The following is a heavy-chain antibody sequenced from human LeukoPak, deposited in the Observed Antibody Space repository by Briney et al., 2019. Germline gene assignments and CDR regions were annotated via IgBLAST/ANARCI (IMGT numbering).Heavy chain of an antibody. CDR1: ADSISGYY. CDR3: AGAPYGVVTRTYYFDY. J-gene: IGHJ4*02. CDR2: INHSGST. Sequence: SETLSLTCTVSADSISGYYWTWIRQPPGKGLEWIGEINHSGSTNYNPSLKSRVTISVDTSKNQFSLKLSSVTAADTAVYYCAGAPYGVVTRTYYFDYWGQGTLVTVSS. V-gene: IGHV4-34*01. D-gene: IGHD4-23*01.